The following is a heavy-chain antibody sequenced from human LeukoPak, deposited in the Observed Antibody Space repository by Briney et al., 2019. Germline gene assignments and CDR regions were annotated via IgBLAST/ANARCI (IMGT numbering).Heavy chain of an antibody. CDR2: ISSASSYK. Sequence: RGSLRVSCAASGFTFSDYSMKWVRQAPGKGLEWVSSISSASSYKYYGDSVKGRFTISRDNAKNSLYLQMNSLRDEDTAVYYCARGPTLIGVAGTWPLDYWGQGTLVIVSS. CDR1: GFTFSDYS. D-gene: IGHD6-19*01. V-gene: IGHV3-21*01. CDR3: ARGPTLIGVAGTWPLDY. J-gene: IGHJ4*02.